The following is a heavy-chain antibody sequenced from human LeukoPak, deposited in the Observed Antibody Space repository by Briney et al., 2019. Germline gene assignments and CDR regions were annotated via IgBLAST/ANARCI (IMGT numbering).Heavy chain of an antibody. Sequence: ASVKVSCKASGYTFTSFAIHWVRQAPGQRLEWMGWINTGNGNTRYSQKFQGRVTITRDTSASTAYIDLSCLRSEDTAVYYCARDLGSGSLHYWGQGTLVTVSS. J-gene: IGHJ4*02. CDR3: ARDLGSGSLHY. D-gene: IGHD1-26*01. CDR2: INTGNGNT. CDR1: GYTFTSFA. V-gene: IGHV1-3*04.